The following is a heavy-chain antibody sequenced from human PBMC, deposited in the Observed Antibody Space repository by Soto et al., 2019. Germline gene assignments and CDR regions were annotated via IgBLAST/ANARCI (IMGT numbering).Heavy chain of an antibody. Sequence: ASVKVSCKASGYTFTSYGIICVRQAPGQGLEWMGWISAYNGNTNYAQKLQGRVTMTTDTSTSTAYMELRSLRSDDTAVYYCARDTRGYSGYDDAFDIWGQGTMVTVSS. CDR2: ISAYNGNT. CDR1: GYTFTSYG. J-gene: IGHJ3*02. V-gene: IGHV1-18*01. D-gene: IGHD5-12*01. CDR3: ARDTRGYSGYDDAFDI.